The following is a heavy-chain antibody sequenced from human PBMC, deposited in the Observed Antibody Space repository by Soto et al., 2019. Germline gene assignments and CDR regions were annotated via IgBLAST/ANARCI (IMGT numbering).Heavy chain of an antibody. Sequence: QVQLQESGPGLVKPSETLSLTCTVSGGSISSYYWSWIRQPPGKGLEWIGYIYYSGSTNYNPSLKSRVTISVDTSKNQFSLKLSSVTAADTAVYYCARHRGSSGWYYFDYWGQGTLVTVSS. J-gene: IGHJ4*02. CDR3: ARHRGSSGWYYFDY. CDR2: IYYSGST. D-gene: IGHD6-19*01. CDR1: GGSISSYY. V-gene: IGHV4-59*08.